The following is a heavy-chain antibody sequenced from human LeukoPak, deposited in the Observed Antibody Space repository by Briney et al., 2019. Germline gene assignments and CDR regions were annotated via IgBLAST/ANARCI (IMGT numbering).Heavy chain of an antibody. CDR2: ITWNSGRI. CDR3: AKGHCGGDCSLINY. J-gene: IGHJ4*02. Sequence: PGGSLRLSCAASGFTFDDYATHWVWQAPGKGLEWVSGITWNSGRIDYADSVKGRFTISGDNAKNSLYLQMNSLRTEDTALYYCAKGHCGGDCSLINYWGQGTLVTVSS. V-gene: IGHV3-9*01. D-gene: IGHD2-21*02. CDR1: GFTFDDYA.